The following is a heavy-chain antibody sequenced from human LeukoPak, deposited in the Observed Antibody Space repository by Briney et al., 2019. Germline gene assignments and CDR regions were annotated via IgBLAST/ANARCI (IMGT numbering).Heavy chain of an antibody. V-gene: IGHV3-30*02. Sequence: GGSLRLSCAASGFSFSTYGMHWVRQAPGKGLEWLAFIQSDGRNKYYADSVKGRFTISRDNSKNTLFLQMNSLRAEDTAVYYCAKDKSMVRELDYWGQGNLVTVSS. CDR2: IQSDGRNK. D-gene: IGHD3-10*01. J-gene: IGHJ4*02. CDR1: GFSFSTYG. CDR3: AKDKSMVRELDY.